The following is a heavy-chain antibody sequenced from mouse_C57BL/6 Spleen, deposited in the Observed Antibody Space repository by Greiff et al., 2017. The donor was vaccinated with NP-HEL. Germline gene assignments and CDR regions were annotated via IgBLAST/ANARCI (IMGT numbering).Heavy chain of an antibody. D-gene: IGHD1-1*01. CDR1: GYTFTDYY. V-gene: IGHV1-26*01. Sequence: VQLQQSGPELVKPGASVKISCKASGYTFTDYYMNWVKQSHGKSLEWIGDINPNNGGTSYNQKFKGKATLTVDKSSSTAYMELRSLTSEDSAVYYCAAKDYGSSYRYYAMDYWGQGTSVTVSS. J-gene: IGHJ4*01. CDR2: INPNNGGT. CDR3: AAKDYGSSYRYYAMDY.